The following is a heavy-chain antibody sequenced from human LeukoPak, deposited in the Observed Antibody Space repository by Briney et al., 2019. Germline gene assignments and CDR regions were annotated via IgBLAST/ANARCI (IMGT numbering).Heavy chain of an antibody. CDR1: GFTFSSLW. CDR3: ARGGYGAHMG. V-gene: IGHV3-74*01. J-gene: IGHJ4*02. Sequence: GGSLRLSCAASGFTFSSLWMHWVRQSPGEALVWVSGINSDGSSPNYVDSVKGRFTISRDNAKNEFYLQMNSLRADDSAVYYCARGGYGAHMGWGQGILVSVSS. D-gene: IGHD4-17*01. CDR2: INSDGSSP.